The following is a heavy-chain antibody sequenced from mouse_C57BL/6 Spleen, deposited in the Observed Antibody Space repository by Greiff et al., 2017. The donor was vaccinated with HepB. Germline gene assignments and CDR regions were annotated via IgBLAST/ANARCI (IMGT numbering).Heavy chain of an antibody. CDR3: ASNNGYYYAMDY. D-gene: IGHD6-1*01. J-gene: IGHJ4*01. CDR2: IYPGDGDT. CDR1: GYAFSSYW. V-gene: IGHV1-80*01. Sequence: VQLQQSGAELVKPGASVKISCKASGYAFSSYWMNWVKQRPGKGLEWIGQIYPGDGDTNYNGKFKGKATLTADKSSSTAYMQLSSLTSEDSAVYFCASNNGYYYAMDYWGQGTSVTVSS.